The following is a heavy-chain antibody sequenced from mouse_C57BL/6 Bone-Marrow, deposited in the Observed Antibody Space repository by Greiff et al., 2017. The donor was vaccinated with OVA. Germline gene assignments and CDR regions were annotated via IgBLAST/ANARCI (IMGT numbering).Heavy chain of an antibody. CDR3: ARGSSYFAMDY. CDR2: IYPGSGST. Sequence: VQLQQPGAELVNPGASVKMSCKASGYTFTSYWITWVKQRPGQGLEWIGDIYPGSGSTNYNEKFKSKATLTVDTSSSTAYMQLSSLTSEDSAVYYCARGSSYFAMDYWGQGTSVTVSS. J-gene: IGHJ4*01. V-gene: IGHV1-55*01. D-gene: IGHD1-1*01. CDR1: GYTFTSYW.